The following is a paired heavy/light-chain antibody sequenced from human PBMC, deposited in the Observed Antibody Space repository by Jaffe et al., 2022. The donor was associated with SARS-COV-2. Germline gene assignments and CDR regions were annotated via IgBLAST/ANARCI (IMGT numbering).Heavy chain of an antibody. V-gene: IGHV2-5*02. J-gene: IGHJ5*02. Sequence: QITLKESGPTLVKPTQTLTLTCTFSGFSLSTSGVGVGWIRQPPGKALEWLALIYWDDDKRYSPSLKSRLTITKDTSRNQVVLTMTNMDPLDTATYYCAHRPIKYSSNWYGWFDPWGQGTLVTVSS. D-gene: IGHD6-13*01. CDR2: IYWDDDK. CDR3: AHRPIKYSSNWYGWFDP. CDR1: GFSLSTSGVG.
Light chain of an antibody. Sequence: DIQMTQSPSSLSASVGDRVTITCRASQSISSYLNWYQQKPGKAPKLLIYAASSLQSGVPSRFSGSGSGTDFTLTISSLQPEDFATYYCQQSYSTPGWTFGQGTKVEIK. J-gene: IGKJ1*01. CDR1: QSISSY. V-gene: IGKV1-39*01. CDR2: AAS. CDR3: QQSYSTPGWT.